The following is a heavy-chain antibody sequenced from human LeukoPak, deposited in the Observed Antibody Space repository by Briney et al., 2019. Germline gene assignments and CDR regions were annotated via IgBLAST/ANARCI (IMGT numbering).Heavy chain of an antibody. CDR1: GYTFTGYY. V-gene: IGHV1-2*02. D-gene: IGHD3-22*01. CDR2: INPNSGGT. J-gene: IGHJ4*02. CDR3: AREGDSSGYYYLDY. Sequence: GASVKVSCKASGYTFTGYYMHWVRQAPGQGLEWMGWINPNSGGTNYAQKFQGRVTMTRDTSISTAYMELSSLRSEDTAVYYCAREGDSSGYYYLDYWGQGTLVTVSS.